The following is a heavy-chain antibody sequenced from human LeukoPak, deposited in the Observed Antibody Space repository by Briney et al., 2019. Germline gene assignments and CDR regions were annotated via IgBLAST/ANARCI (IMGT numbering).Heavy chain of an antibody. Sequence: SETLSLTCTVSGGSISSYYWSWIRQPPGKGLEWIGYTYYSGSTNYNPSLKSRVTISVDTSKNQFSLKLSSVTAADTAVYYCARAASGIAVAGNLGWFDPWGQGTLVTVSS. V-gene: IGHV4-59*01. J-gene: IGHJ5*02. D-gene: IGHD6-19*01. CDR3: ARAASGIAVAGNLGWFDP. CDR2: TYYSGST. CDR1: GGSISSYY.